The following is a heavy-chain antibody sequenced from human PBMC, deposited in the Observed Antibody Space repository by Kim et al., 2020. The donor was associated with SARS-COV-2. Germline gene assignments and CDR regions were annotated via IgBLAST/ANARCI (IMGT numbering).Heavy chain of an antibody. CDR3: ARATGPYTSSSGIYDY. V-gene: IGHV3-30*01. D-gene: IGHD6-6*01. J-gene: IGHJ4*02. Sequence: DSVRGHTPISRDNSKNTLYLQLNSRRAEDTAVYYCARATGPYTSSSGIYDYWGQGTLVSVSS.